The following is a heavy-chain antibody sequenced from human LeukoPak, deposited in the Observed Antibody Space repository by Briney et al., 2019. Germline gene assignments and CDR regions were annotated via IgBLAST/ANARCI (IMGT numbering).Heavy chain of an antibody. CDR1: GFTFSSYW. CDR2: IKQDGSER. Sequence: PGGSLRLSCAASGFTFSSYWMSWVRQAPGKGLEWVANIKQDGSERFYVDSVKGRFTISRDNAKNSLYLEMNSLRGEDTAAYYCAREVSSGALRYYMDVWGKGPTVTVSS. D-gene: IGHD6-19*01. J-gene: IGHJ6*03. CDR3: AREVSSGALRYYMDV. V-gene: IGHV3-7*01.